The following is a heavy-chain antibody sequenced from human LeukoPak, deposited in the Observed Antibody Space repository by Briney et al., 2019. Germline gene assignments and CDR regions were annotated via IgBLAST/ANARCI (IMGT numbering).Heavy chain of an antibody. CDR3: ARVALGSYNWFDP. J-gene: IGHJ5*02. CDR1: GFTFDDYT. CDR2: ISWDGGST. Sequence: QSGGSLRLSCAASGFTFDDYTMHWVRQAPGKGLEWVSLISWDGGSTYYADSVKGRFTISRDNSKNSLYLQMNSLRAEDTAVYYCARVALGSYNWFDPWGQGTLVTVSS. V-gene: IGHV3-43*01. D-gene: IGHD3-10*01.